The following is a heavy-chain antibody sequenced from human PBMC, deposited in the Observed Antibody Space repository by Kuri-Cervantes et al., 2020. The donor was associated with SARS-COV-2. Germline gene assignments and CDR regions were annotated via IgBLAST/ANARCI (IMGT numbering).Heavy chain of an antibody. CDR1: GFTFSSYA. Sequence: GESLKISCVASGFTFSSYAMSWVRQAPGKGLEWVSAISGSGGSTYYADSVKGRFTISRDNSKNTLYLQMNSLRAEDTAVYYCAKAYWNYNYFDYWGQGTLVTVSS. D-gene: IGHD1-7*01. V-gene: IGHV3-23*01. CDR2: ISGSGGST. CDR3: AKAYWNYNYFDY. J-gene: IGHJ4*02.